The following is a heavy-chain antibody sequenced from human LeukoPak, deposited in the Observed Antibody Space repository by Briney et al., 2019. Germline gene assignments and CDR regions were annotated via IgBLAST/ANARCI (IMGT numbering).Heavy chain of an antibody. CDR2: IYHSGGT. CDR1: GYSISSGYY. Sequence: PSETLSLTCIVSGYSISSGYYWGWIRQPPGKGLEWIASIYHSGGTYYNPSLKSRVTISVDTSKNHFSLKLTSVTAADTAVYYCARVDDDYGDYWGQGTLVTVSS. J-gene: IGHJ4*02. D-gene: IGHD4-17*01. V-gene: IGHV4-38-2*02. CDR3: ARVDDDYGDY.